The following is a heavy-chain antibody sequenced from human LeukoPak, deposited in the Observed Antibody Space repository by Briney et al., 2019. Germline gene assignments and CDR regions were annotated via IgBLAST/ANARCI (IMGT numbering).Heavy chain of an antibody. CDR1: GFTFSSYD. V-gene: IGHV3-30*03. J-gene: IGHJ4*02. CDR3: ARDRSGGGHSAIFDY. Sequence: GGSLRLSCAASGFTFSSYDMSWVRQAPGKGLEWVAVISYDGSNKYYADSVKGRFTISRDNSKNTLYLQMNSLRAEDTAVYYCARDRSGGGHSAIFDYWGQGTLVTVSS. D-gene: IGHD4-23*01. CDR2: ISYDGSNK.